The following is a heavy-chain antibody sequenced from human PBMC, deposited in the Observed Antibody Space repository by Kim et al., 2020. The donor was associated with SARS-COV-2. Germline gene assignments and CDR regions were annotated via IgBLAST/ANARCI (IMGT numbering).Heavy chain of an antibody. CDR2: GTT. Sequence: GTTDYAAPVKGRFTISRDDSKNTLYLQMNSLKTEDTAVYYCTTDRWGMGNWGQGTLVTVSS. V-gene: IGHV3-15*01. D-gene: IGHD3-16*01. CDR3: TTDRWGMGN. J-gene: IGHJ4*02.